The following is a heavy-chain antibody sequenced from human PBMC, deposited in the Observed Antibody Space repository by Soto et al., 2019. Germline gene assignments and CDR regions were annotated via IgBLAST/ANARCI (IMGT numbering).Heavy chain of an antibody. CDR3: AKDRSSSSSYYYGMGV. CDR1: GFTFSSYA. D-gene: IGHD6-6*01. CDR2: ISGSGGST. J-gene: IGHJ6*02. V-gene: IGHV3-23*01. Sequence: GGTLRLSCAASGFTFSSYAMSWVRQAPGKGLEWVSAISGSGGSTYYADSVKGRFTISRDNSKNTLYLQMNSLRAEDTAVYYCAKDRSSSSSYYYGMGVWGQGTTVTVSS.